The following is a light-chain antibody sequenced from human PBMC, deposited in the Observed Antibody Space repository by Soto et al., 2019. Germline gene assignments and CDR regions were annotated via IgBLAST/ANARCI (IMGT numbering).Light chain of an antibody. J-gene: IGLJ3*02. CDR2: GNS. CDR1: SSNIGAGYD. V-gene: IGLV1-40*01. CDR3: QSYDSSLRGWV. Sequence: QSVLTQPPSVSGAPGQRVTISCTGSSSNIGAGYDVHWYQQLPGTAPKLLIYGNSNRPSGVPDRFSGSKSGTSASLAITGLRAEDEADYYGQSYDSSLRGWVFGGGTKVTVL.